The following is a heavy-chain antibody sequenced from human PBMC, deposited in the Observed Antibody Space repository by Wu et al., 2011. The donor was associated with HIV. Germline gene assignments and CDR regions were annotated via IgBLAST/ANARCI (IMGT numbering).Heavy chain of an antibody. D-gene: IGHD3-10*01. V-gene: IGHV1-18*01. CDR2: ISAYNGNT. CDR3: ARDPAGLLLWFGPYYYYYYGMDV. Sequence: QVQLVQSGAEVKKPGASVKVSCKASGYTFTSYGISWVRQAPGQGLEWMGWISAYNGNTNYAQKLQGRVTMTTDTSTSTAYMELRSLRSDDTAVYYCARDPAGLLLWFGPYYYYYYGMDVWGQGTTVTVSS. CDR1: GYTFTSYG. J-gene: IGHJ6*02.